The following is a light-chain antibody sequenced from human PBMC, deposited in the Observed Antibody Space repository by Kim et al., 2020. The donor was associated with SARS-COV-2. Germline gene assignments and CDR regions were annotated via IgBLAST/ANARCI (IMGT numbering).Light chain of an antibody. V-gene: IGKV3-20*01. CDR3: QQYGSSPLT. J-gene: IGKJ4*01. Sequence: EIVLTQSPGTLSLSPGERATLSCRASQSVSSSYLAWYQQKPGQAPRLLIYGASSRATGIPARFSGSGSGTDFTLTISRLEPEDFAVYYCQQYGSSPLTCGGGTKVDIK. CDR1: QSVSSSY. CDR2: GAS.